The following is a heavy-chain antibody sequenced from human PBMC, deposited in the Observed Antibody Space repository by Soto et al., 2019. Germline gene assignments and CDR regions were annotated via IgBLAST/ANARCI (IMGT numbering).Heavy chain of an antibody. CDR1: GDSISSTNW. V-gene: IGHV4-4*02. CDR3: ARHNMEVVAATPYYYYYGMDV. Sequence: TLSLTCAVSGDSISSTNWWSWVRQSPGKGLEWIGEIYHSGTTNYNPSLKSRVTISVDTSKNQFSLKLSSVTAADTAVYYCARHNMEVVAATPYYYYYGMDVWGQGTTVTVSS. J-gene: IGHJ6*02. D-gene: IGHD2-15*01. CDR2: IYHSGTT.